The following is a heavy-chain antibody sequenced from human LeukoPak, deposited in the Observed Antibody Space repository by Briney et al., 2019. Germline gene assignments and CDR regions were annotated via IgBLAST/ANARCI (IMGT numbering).Heavy chain of an antibody. D-gene: IGHD3-22*01. Sequence: GGSLRLSCAASGFTFSSYSMNWVRQAPGKGLEWVSSISSSSSYTYYADSVKGRFTISRDNAKNSLYLQMNSLRAEDTAVYYCARVRYYDSSGLYYFDYWGQGTLVTVSS. CDR2: ISSSSSYT. V-gene: IGHV3-21*01. CDR3: ARVRYYDSSGLYYFDY. CDR1: GFTFSSYS. J-gene: IGHJ4*02.